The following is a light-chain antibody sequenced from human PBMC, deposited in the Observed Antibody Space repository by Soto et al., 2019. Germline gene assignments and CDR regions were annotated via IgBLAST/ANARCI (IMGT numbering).Light chain of an antibody. Sequence: DIPLTQSASFLSASVGRRVTITCRASQAISNYLNWYQQKPGKAPNILIFGANTLQSGVPSRFSGSGYGTDFTLTITTLQPEDFAIYYCQQCNATPLTFGQGTRLEIK. J-gene: IGKJ5*01. CDR1: QAISNY. V-gene: IGKV1-39*01. CDR2: GAN. CDR3: QQCNATPLT.